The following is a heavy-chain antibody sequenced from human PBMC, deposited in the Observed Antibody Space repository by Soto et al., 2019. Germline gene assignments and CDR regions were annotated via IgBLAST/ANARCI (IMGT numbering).Heavy chain of an antibody. J-gene: IGHJ5*02. CDR1: GVSIDNFF. D-gene: IGHD5-12*01. Sequence: QVQLQESGPRLVRPSETLSLTCTVSGVSIDNFFWSWIRQSPGKGLEWIGYVSRGGTAAYMSEGETTNYYPSLESRATISLDLPKNQFSLKLTSVTAADTAVYYCARDRGGITVASKPLGEWFDPWGQGTLVTVSS. CDR3: ARDRGGITVASKPLGEWFDP. CDR2: VSRGGTAAYMSEGETT. V-gene: IGHV4-59*01.